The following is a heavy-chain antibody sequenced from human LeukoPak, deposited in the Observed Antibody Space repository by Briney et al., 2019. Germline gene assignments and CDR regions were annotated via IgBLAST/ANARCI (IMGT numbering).Heavy chain of an antibody. CDR2: IYHSGST. J-gene: IGHJ6*04. CDR3: ARGDIVVVPAAIGSGDYYYYGMDV. D-gene: IGHD2-2*01. V-gene: IGHV4-4*02. CDR1: GGSISSSNW. Sequence: SETLSLTCAVPGGSISSSNWWSWVRQPPGKGLEWIGEIYHSGSTNYNPSLKSRVTISVDKSKNQFSLKLSSVTAADTAVYYCARGDIVVVPAAIGSGDYYYYGMDVWGKGTTVTVSS.